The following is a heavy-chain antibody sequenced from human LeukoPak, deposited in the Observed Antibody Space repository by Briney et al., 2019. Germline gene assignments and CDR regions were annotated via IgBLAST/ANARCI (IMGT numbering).Heavy chain of an antibody. D-gene: IGHD6-13*01. CDR3: ARDQGAAAGN. V-gene: IGHV3-66*01. CDR2: IYSGDNT. J-gene: IGHJ4*02. CDR1: GFTFSSCA. Sequence: GGSLRLSCAASGFTFSSCAMTWVRQAPGKGLEWVSVIYSGDNTFYADSVKGRFTISRDNSKNTLYLQMNSLRVEDTAVYYCARDQGAAAGNWGQGTLVTVSS.